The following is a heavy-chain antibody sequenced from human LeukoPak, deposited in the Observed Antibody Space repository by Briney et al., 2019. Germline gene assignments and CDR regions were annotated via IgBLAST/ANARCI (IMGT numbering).Heavy chain of an antibody. CDR2: INWNGGST. CDR1: GYSISSGYY. CDR3: ARDSDSSGWSTFDY. V-gene: IGHV3-20*04. Sequence: ETLSLTCAVSGYSISSGYYWGWIRQPPGKGLEWVSGINWNGGSTGYADSVKGRFTISRDNAKNSLYLQMNSLRAEDTALYYCARDSDSSGWSTFDYWGQGTLVTVSS. J-gene: IGHJ4*02. D-gene: IGHD6-19*01.